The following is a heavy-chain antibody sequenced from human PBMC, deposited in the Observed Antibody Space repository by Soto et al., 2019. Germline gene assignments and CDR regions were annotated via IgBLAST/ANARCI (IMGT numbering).Heavy chain of an antibody. V-gene: IGHV1-69*06. J-gene: IGHJ6*02. D-gene: IGHD2-2*01. Sequence: QVQLVQSGAEVKKPGSSVKVSCKASGGTFSSYAISWVRQAPGQGLEWMGGIIPIFGTANYAQKFQGRVTITADKSTSTAYMELSSLRSEDTAVYYCAVTYCSSTSCYQDGMDVWGQGTTVTVSS. CDR3: AVTYCSSTSCYQDGMDV. CDR1: GGTFSSYA. CDR2: IIPIFGTA.